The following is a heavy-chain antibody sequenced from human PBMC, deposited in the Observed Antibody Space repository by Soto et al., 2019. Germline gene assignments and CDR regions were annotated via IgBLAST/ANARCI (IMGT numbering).Heavy chain of an antibody. CDR3: ARGPPRVAVTNPYYYYGMDV. CDR1: GGSISSYY. J-gene: IGHJ6*02. D-gene: IGHD4-17*01. CDR2: IYYSGST. V-gene: IGHV4-59*01. Sequence: TLSLTCTVSGGSISSYYWSWIRQPPGKGLEWIGYIYYSGSTNYNPSLKSRVTISVDTSKNQFSLKLSSVTAADTAVYYCARGPPRVAVTNPYYYYGMDVWGQGTTVTVSS.